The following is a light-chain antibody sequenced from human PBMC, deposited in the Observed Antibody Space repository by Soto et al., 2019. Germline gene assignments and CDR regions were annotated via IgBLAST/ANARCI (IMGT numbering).Light chain of an antibody. CDR3: QQRSNWAIT. J-gene: IGKJ5*01. CDR2: DAS. CDR1: QSISSY. Sequence: EIVLTQSPSTLSSSPGERATLSCRASQSISSYLAWYQQKPGQAPRLLIYDASNSATGIPARFSGSGSGTDFTLTISSLEPEDFAVSYCQQRSNWAITFGQGTQLEIK. V-gene: IGKV3-11*01.